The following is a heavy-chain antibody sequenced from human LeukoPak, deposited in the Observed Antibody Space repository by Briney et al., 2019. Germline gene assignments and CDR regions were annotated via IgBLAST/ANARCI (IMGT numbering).Heavy chain of an antibody. Sequence: SETLSLTCAVYGGSFSGYYWSWIRQPPGKGLGWIGEINHSGSTNYNPSLKSRVTISVDTSKNQFSLKLSSVTAADTAVYYCARGGRDGYNRTSTHFDYWGQGTLVTVSS. D-gene: IGHD5-24*01. V-gene: IGHV4-34*01. CDR3: ARGGRDGYNRTSTHFDY. CDR2: INHSGST. J-gene: IGHJ4*02. CDR1: GGSFSGYY.